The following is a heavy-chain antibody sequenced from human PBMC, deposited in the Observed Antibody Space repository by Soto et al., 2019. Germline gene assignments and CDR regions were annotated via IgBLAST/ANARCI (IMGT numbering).Heavy chain of an antibody. J-gene: IGHJ4*02. CDR2: ISYDGSNQ. CDR1: GFTFNIYG. CDR3: AKDQASGQGSFDS. V-gene: IGHV3-30*18. Sequence: LRLSCAASGFTFNIYGMHWVRQAPDKGLEWVALISYDGSNQYYADSVKGRFTISRDNPKNMLFLQMNSLRADDTAVYYCAKDQASGQGSFDSWGQGTLVTVSS.